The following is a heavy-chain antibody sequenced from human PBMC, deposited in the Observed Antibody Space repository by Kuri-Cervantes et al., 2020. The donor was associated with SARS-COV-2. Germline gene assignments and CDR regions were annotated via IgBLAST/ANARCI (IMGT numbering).Heavy chain of an antibody. CDR3: AKDLLEYYDFWSGYYTGEYGMDV. V-gene: IGHV3-23*01. J-gene: IGHJ6*02. Sequence: GGSLRLSCAASGFTFDDYTMHWVRQAPGKGLEWVSAISGSGGSTYYADSVKGRFTISRDNSKNTLYLQMNSLRAEDTAVYYCAKDLLEYYDFWSGYYTGEYGMDVWGQGTTVTVSS. CDR2: ISGSGGST. CDR1: GFTFDDYT. D-gene: IGHD3-3*01.